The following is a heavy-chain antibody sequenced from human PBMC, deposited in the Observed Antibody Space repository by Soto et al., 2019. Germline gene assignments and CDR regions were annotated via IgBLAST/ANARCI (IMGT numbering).Heavy chain of an antibody. CDR3: ARGLPRAAAGTVRRDWVDD. CDR1: GGSFSGYY. D-gene: IGHD6-13*01. CDR2: INHSGST. V-gene: IGHV4-34*01. Sequence: SETLSLTCAVYGGSFSGYYWSWIRQPPGKGLEWIGEINHSGSTNYNPSLKSRVTISVDTSKNQFSLKLSSVTAADTAVYYCARGLPRAAAGTVRRDWVDDWGQGTQVTVSS. J-gene: IGHJ4*02.